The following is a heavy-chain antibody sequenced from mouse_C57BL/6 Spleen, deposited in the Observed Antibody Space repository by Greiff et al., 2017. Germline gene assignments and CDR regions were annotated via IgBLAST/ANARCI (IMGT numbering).Heavy chain of an antibody. CDR3: ASQLSPYAMDY. CDR2: ISNKANGYST. J-gene: IGHJ4*01. CDR1: GFPFTDYY. D-gene: IGHD4-1*02. Sequence: EVHLVESGGGLVQPGGSLSLSCAASGFPFTDYYMSWVSQPPGKALAWLGFISNKANGYSTAYRAAVKGRFTITREKSQNILYLQMNAVIAEDSATDYCASQLSPYAMDYGGQGTSVTVSS. V-gene: IGHV7-3*01.